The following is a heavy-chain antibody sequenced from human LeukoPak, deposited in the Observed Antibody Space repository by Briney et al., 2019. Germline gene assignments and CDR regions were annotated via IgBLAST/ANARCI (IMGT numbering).Heavy chain of an antibody. Sequence: SETLSLTCTVSGGSISSSSYYWGWIRQPPGKGLEWIGSIYYSGSTYYNPSLKSRVTISVDTSKNQFSLKLSSVTAADTAVYYCARAPFFRVAARLTRWFDPWGQGTLVTVSS. CDR3: ARAPFFRVAARLTRWFDP. CDR1: GGSISSSSYY. CDR2: IYYSGST. D-gene: IGHD6-6*01. V-gene: IGHV4-39*01. J-gene: IGHJ5*02.